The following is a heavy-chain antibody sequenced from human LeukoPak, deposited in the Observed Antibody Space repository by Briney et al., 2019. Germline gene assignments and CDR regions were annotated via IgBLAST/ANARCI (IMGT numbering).Heavy chain of an antibody. CDR3: ARDRDTDWFFDF. Sequence: PGGSLRLSCAASGFTFDDYAMHWVRQAPGKGLEWVSGISWNSGSIGYADSVKGRFTISRDNAKNSLYLQMNSLRAEDTAVYYCARDRDTDWFFDFWGQGTLVTVSS. V-gene: IGHV3-9*01. CDR2: ISWNSGSI. CDR1: GFTFDDYA. D-gene: IGHD5-18*01. J-gene: IGHJ4*02.